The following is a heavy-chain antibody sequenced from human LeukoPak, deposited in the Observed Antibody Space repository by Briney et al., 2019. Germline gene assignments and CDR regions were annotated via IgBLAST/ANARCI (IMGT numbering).Heavy chain of an antibody. CDR3: ARAGYCSSTSCLIRYNWFDP. CDR1: GYTFTSYG. CDR2: ISAYNGNT. J-gene: IGHJ5*02. D-gene: IGHD2-2*03. V-gene: IGHV1-18*01. Sequence: GASVKVSRKASGYTFTSYGISWVRQAPGQGLEWMGWISAYNGNTNYAQKLQGRVTMTTDTSTSTAYMELRSLRSDDTAVYYCARAGYCSSTSCLIRYNWFDPWGQGTLVTVSS.